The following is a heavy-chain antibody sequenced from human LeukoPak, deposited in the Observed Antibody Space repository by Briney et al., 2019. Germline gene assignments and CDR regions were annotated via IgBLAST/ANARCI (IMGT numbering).Heavy chain of an antibody. J-gene: IGHJ3*02. CDR2: ISGSGGST. CDR3: AKDLPPSRDGYNYNDAFDI. Sequence: GVSLRLSCAASGFTFSSYAMSWVRQAPGKGPEWVSAISGSGGSTYYADSVKGRFTISRDNSKNTLYLQMNSLRAEDTAVYYCAKDLPPSRDGYNYNDAFDIWGQGTMVTVSS. V-gene: IGHV3-23*01. CDR1: GFTFSSYA. D-gene: IGHD5-24*01.